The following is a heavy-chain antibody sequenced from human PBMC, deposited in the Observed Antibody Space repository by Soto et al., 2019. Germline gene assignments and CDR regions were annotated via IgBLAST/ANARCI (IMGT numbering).Heavy chain of an antibody. D-gene: IGHD3-16*01. Sequence: GGSLRLSGAASGFTFSSYGMHWVRQATGKGLEWVAVISYDGSNKYYADSVKGRFTISRDNSKNTLYLQMNSLRAEDTAVYYCAKDLWACICCYATYAAFDTLGQGATVTVSS. V-gene: IGHV3-30*18. CDR2: ISYDGSNK. J-gene: IGHJ3*02. CDR3: AKDLWACICCYATYAAFDT. CDR1: GFTFSSYG.